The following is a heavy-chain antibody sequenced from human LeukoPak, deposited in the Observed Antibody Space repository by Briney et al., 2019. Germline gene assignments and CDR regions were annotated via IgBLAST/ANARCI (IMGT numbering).Heavy chain of an antibody. J-gene: IGHJ3*02. CDR2: IYYSGST. Sequence: SETLSFTCTVSGGSISSYYWSWIRQPPGKGLEWIGYIYYSGSTNYNPSLKSRVTISVDTSKNQFSLKLSSVTAADTAVYYCARLHYDILTGYFLLGAFDIWGQGTMVTVSS. V-gene: IGHV4-59*01. CDR1: GGSISSYY. CDR3: ARLHYDILTGYFLLGAFDI. D-gene: IGHD3-9*01.